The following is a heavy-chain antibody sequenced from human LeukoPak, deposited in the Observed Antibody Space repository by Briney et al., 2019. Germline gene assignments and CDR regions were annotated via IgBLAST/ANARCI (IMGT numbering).Heavy chain of an antibody. CDR1: GGSISSGSYY. Sequence: SQTLSLTCTVSGGSISSGSYYWSWIRQPAGKGLEWIGRIYTSGSTNYNPSLKSRVTISVDTSKNQFSLKLSSVTAADTAVYYCARGRLYHYDSSGYYSYYFDYWGQGTLVTVSS. D-gene: IGHD3-22*01. CDR3: ARGRLYHYDSSGYYSYYFDY. V-gene: IGHV4-61*02. CDR2: IYTSGST. J-gene: IGHJ4*02.